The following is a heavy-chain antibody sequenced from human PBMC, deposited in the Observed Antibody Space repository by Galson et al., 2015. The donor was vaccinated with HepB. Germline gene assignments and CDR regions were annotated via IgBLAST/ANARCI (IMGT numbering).Heavy chain of an antibody. CDR3: AKDRYDILTGYNFDY. V-gene: IGHV3-9*01. J-gene: IGHJ4*02. CDR1: GFTFDDYA. CDR2: ISWNSGSI. Sequence: SLRLACAASGFTFDDYAMHWVRQAPGKGLEWVSGISWNSGSIGYADSVKGRFTVSRDNAKNSLYLQMNSLRAEDPALYYCAKDRYDILTGYNFDYWGQGTLVTVSS. D-gene: IGHD3-9*01.